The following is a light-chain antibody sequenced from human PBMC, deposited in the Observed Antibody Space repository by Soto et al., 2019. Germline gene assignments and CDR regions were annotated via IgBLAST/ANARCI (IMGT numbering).Light chain of an antibody. J-gene: IGKJ2*01. V-gene: IGKV3-11*01. Sequence: EVVLTQSPATLSLSPGERATLSCRASQSVRFFLAWYQQKPGQAPRLLIYDASNRATGIPARFSGGGSGTEFTVTIDSLEPEDFAVYYCQQRSAWPYTFGQGTKLEIK. CDR2: DAS. CDR3: QQRSAWPYT. CDR1: QSVRFF.